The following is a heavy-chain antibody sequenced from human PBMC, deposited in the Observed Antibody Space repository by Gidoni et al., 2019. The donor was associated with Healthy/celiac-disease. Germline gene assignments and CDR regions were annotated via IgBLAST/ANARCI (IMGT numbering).Heavy chain of an antibody. V-gene: IGHV4-34*01. CDR1: GGSFSGYY. CDR2: INHSGST. J-gene: IGHJ6*02. D-gene: IGHD3-3*01. CDR3: ARWGTIFGYGMDV. Sequence: QVQLQQWGAGLLKPSETLSLTCAVYGGSFSGYYWSWIRQPPGKGLEWIGEINHSGSTNYNPSLKSRVTISVDTSKNQFSLKLSSVTAADTAVYYCARWGTIFGYGMDVWGQGTTVTVSS.